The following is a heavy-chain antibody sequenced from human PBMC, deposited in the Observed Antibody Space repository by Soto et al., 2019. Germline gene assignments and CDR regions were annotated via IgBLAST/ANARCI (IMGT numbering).Heavy chain of an antibody. V-gene: IGHV4-31*03. CDR3: ASPTVRYDWYFDL. D-gene: IGHD3-10*01. Sequence: QVQLQESGPGLVKPSQTLSLTCTVSGGSISSGGYYWSWIRQHPGKGLEWIGYTYYSGSTYYNPSLKRRVTISVGTSKNQFSLKLSSVTAADTAVYYCASPTVRYDWYFDLWGRGTLVTVSS. CDR1: GGSISSGGYY. J-gene: IGHJ2*01. CDR2: TYYSGST.